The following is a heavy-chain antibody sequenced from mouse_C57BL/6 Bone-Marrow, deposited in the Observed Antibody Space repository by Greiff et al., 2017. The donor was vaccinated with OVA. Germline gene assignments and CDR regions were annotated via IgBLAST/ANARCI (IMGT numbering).Heavy chain of an antibody. D-gene: IGHD1-1*01. CDR1: GFTFSDYG. CDR2: ISSGSSTI. Sequence: EVQVVESGGGLVKPGGSLKLSCAASGFTFSDYGMHWVRQAPEKGLEWVAYISSGSSTIYYADTVKGRFTISRDNAKNTLFLQMTSLRSEDTAMCYCAISWGGDYYALYYWGQGTSVTVSS. J-gene: IGHJ4*01. CDR3: AISWGGDYYALYY. V-gene: IGHV5-17*01.